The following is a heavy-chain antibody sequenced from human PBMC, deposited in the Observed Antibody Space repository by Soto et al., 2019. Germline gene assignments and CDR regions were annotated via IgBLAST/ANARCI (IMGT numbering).Heavy chain of an antibody. J-gene: IGHJ4*02. V-gene: IGHV3-74*01. Sequence: GGSLRLSCAASGFTLGSYWMHWVRQAPGKGLEWVSRINRDGSSTSYADSVKGRFTISRDSAKNTLYLQMNSLRAEDTAVYYCARDPAPIGWYDYWGQGTLVTVSS. CDR2: INRDGSST. CDR1: GFTLGSYW. CDR3: ARDPAPIGWYDY. D-gene: IGHD6-19*01.